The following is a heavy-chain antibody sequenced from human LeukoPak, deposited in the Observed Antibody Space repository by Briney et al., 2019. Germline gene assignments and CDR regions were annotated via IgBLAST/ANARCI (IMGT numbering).Heavy chain of an antibody. CDR1: GFTFSSYG. V-gene: IGHV3-33*01. Sequence: GRSLRLSCAASGFTFSSYGMHWVRQAPGKGLEWVAVIWYDGSNKYYADSVKGRFTISRDNSKNTLYLQMNSLRAEDTAVYYCARGQYGTRSMFRGVTFDYWGQGTLVTVSS. CDR2: IWYDGSNK. J-gene: IGHJ4*02. CDR3: ARGQYGTRSMFRGVTFDY. D-gene: IGHD3-10*01.